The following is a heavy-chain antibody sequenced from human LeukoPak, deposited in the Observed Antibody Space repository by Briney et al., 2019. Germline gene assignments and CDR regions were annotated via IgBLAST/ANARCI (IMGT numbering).Heavy chain of an antibody. D-gene: IGHD3-9*01. Sequence: PGGSLRLSCAASGFTFSSYSMNWVRQAPGKGLEWVSYISSSGSTIYYADSVKGRFTISRDNAKNSLYLQMNSLRAEDTAVYYCARARSRYDILTGTTYYMDVWGKGTTVTISS. CDR3: ARARSRYDILTGTTYYMDV. J-gene: IGHJ6*03. V-gene: IGHV3-48*04. CDR1: GFTFSSYS. CDR2: ISSSGSTI.